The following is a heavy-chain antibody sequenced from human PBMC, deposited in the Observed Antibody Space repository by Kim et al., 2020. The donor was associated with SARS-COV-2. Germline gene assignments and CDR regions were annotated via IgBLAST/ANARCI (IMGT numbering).Heavy chain of an antibody. CDR3: AKDRPVETGPLWSGYFDRLERGRYGGYGMDV. D-gene: IGHD3-3*01. CDR2: ISGSGGST. CDR1: GFTFSSYA. Sequence: GGSLRLSCAASGFTFSSYAMSWVRQAPGKGLEWVSAISGSGGSTYYADSVKGRFTISRDNSKNTLYLQMNSLRAEDTAVYYCAKDRPVETGPLWSGYFDRLERGRYGGYGMDVWGQGTTVTVSS. V-gene: IGHV3-23*01. J-gene: IGHJ6*02.